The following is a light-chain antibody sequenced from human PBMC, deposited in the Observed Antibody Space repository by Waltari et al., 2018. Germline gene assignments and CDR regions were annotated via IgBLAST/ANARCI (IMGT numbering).Light chain of an antibody. J-gene: IGKJ2*01. V-gene: IGKV3-11*01. Sequence: EIVLTQFPDTLSLSPGERATLSCRASQSVSSYLAWYQQKPGQAPRLLIYDSFNMATGIPARFSGTGSGTDFTLTISSLEPEDVAVYYCQQRTNVSPMYTFGQGTKLEIK. CDR1: QSVSSY. CDR2: DSF. CDR3: QQRTNVSPMYT.